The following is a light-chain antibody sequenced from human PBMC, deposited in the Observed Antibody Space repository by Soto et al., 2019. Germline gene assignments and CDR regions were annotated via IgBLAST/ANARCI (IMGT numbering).Light chain of an antibody. CDR1: QSVRTY. J-gene: IGKJ4*01. V-gene: IGKV3-11*01. CDR3: QQRHHWLT. CDR2: DAS. Sequence: EIVLTQSPATLSLSPGETATLSCRASQSVRTYLAWYQQKPGQAPRLLIYDASNRATGIPARFTGSGSGTDFPLTLSRLDPEDAATYYCQQRHHWLTLGGGTKVEIK.